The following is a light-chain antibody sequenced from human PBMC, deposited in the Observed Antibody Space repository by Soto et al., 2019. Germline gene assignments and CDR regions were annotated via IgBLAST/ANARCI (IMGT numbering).Light chain of an antibody. CDR2: DAS. CDR1: QSISSW. V-gene: IGKV1-5*01. CDR3: QQYNSFPLT. Sequence: DIQMTQSPSTLSASVGDRVTITCRASQSISSWLTWYQQKPGKAPKVLIYDASSLGSGVPSRFSGSGSGTKFTLTISSLQPDDFATYYCQQYNSFPLTVGGATKVDIK. J-gene: IGKJ4*01.